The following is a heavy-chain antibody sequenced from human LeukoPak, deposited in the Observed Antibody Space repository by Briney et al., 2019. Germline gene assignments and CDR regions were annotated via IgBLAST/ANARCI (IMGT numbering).Heavy chain of an antibody. D-gene: IGHD1-1*01. V-gene: IGHV3-7*01. CDR3: AIITRRLERPIG. Sequence: GAPRLSPAASGLTLSNSWVCWGRQAPGKGGGWVANIKQDGSEKYYVDSVKGRFTISRDNAKNSLYLQMNSLRAEDTAVFYCAIITRRLERPIGWGQGTLVTVSS. J-gene: IGHJ4*02. CDR2: IKQDGSEK. CDR1: GLTLSNSW.